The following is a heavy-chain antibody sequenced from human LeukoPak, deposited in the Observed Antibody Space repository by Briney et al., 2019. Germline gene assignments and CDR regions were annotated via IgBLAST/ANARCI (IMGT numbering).Heavy chain of an antibody. CDR3: ARVTDSSGWYWYFDY. D-gene: IGHD6-19*01. J-gene: IGHJ4*02. Sequence: GGSLRLSCATSGFSFSTYWMHWVRQAPGKGLVWVSRINDDGTESSYADSVKGRFTISRDNSKNTLYLQMNSLRAEDTAVYYCARVTDSSGWYWYFDYWGQGTLVTVSS. CDR2: INDDGTES. V-gene: IGHV3-74*03. CDR1: GFSFSTYW.